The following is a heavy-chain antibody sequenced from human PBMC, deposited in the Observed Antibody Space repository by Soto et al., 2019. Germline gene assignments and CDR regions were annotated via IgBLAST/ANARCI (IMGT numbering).Heavy chain of an antibody. CDR3: AKKCDLEEFCVVIFGAFDI. CDR2: ISGSGGST. V-gene: IGHV3-23*01. J-gene: IGHJ3*02. D-gene: IGHD3-9*01. Sequence: EVQLLESGGGLVQPGGSLRLSCAASGFTFSSYAMSWVRQAPGKGLEWVSAISGSGGSTYYADSVKGRFTISRDNSKNSQYLQMNSLRAEDTAVYYCAKKCDLEEFCVVIFGAFDIWGQGTMVTVSS. CDR1: GFTFSSYA.